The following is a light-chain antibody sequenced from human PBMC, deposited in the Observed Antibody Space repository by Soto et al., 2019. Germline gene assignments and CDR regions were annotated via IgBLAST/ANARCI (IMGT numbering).Light chain of an antibody. CDR3: VLYMGGGTYV. Sequence: QTVVTQEPSFSVSPGGTVTLTCGVSSGSVSTGHFPSWYQQTPGQAPRTLIYGTNSRSSGVPDRFSGSILGTKAALTITGAQADDESDYYCVLYMGGGTYVFGAGTKLTVL. V-gene: IGLV8-61*01. CDR1: SGSVSTGHF. J-gene: IGLJ1*01. CDR2: GTN.